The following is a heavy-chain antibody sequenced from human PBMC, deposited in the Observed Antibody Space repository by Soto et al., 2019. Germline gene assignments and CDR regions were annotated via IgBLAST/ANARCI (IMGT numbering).Heavy chain of an antibody. CDR1: GGSISSYY. D-gene: IGHD3-16*01. CDR3: ARDKGEMYDYVWGSRAFDI. Sequence: SETLSLTCTVSGGSISSYYWSWIRQPAGKGLEWIGRIYTSGSTNYNPSLKSRVTMSVDTSKNQFSLKLSSVTAADTAVYYCARDKGEMYDYVWGSRAFDIWGQGTMVTVSS. J-gene: IGHJ3*02. V-gene: IGHV4-4*07. CDR2: IYTSGST.